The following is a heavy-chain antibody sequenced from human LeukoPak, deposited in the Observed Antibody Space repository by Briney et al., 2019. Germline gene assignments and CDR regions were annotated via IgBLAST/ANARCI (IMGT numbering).Heavy chain of an antibody. CDR2: ISWNSGNI. J-gene: IGHJ4*02. CDR3: AKDMRSYNSGSYDY. D-gene: IGHD6-19*01. CDR1: GFTFSSYG. V-gene: IGHV3-9*03. Sequence: GGSLRLSCAASGFTFSSYGMSWVRQAPGKGLEWVSGISWNSGNIGYADSVKGRFTISRDNAKNSLYLQMNSLRAEDMALYYCAKDMRSYNSGSYDYWGQGTLVTVSS.